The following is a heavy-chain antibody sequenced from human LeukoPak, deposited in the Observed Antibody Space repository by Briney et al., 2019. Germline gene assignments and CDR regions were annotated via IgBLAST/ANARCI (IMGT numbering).Heavy chain of an antibody. D-gene: IGHD6-13*01. J-gene: IGHJ4*02. CDR2: IYYSGST. CDR3: ASTLGSSWRSGF. CDR1: GGSISSYY. V-gene: IGHV4-59*08. Sequence: SETLSLTCIVSGGSISSYYWTWIRQPPGKGLEWIGYIYYSGSTDYNPSLKSRVTISVDTSKNQFSLKLSSVTAADTAVYYCASTLGSSWRSGFWGQGTQVTVSS.